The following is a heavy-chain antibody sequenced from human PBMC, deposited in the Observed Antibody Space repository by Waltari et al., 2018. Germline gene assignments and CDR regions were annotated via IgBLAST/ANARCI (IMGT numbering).Heavy chain of an antibody. CDR3: ARHWKRNGYRFDP. CDR2: IYYSGSI. V-gene: IGHV4-39*01. CDR1: GGSISSSRYY. D-gene: IGHD5-12*01. Sequence: QLQLQESGPGLVKPSETLSLTCSVSGGSISSSRYYWGWIRQSPGKGLEWIGSIYYSGSIYYNPTRQSRVTISGDTSKNQFSLNLSSVTAADTAVYYCARHWKRNGYRFDPWGQGTRVNVSS. J-gene: IGHJ5*02.